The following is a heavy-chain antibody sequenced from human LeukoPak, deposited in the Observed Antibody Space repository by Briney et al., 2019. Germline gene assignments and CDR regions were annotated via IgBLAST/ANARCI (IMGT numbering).Heavy chain of an antibody. Sequence: PSETLSLTCTVSGGSISSGSYYWSRIRQPPGKGLEWIGSIDYSGSTHDNPSLKSRVTISVDTSKNHFSLKLSSVTAADTAVYYCARDWAGPYYYYMDVWGKGTRVTVSS. D-gene: IGHD3/OR15-3a*01. CDR3: ARDWAGPYYYYMDV. CDR1: GGSISSGSYY. J-gene: IGHJ6*03. CDR2: IDYSGST. V-gene: IGHV4-39*07.